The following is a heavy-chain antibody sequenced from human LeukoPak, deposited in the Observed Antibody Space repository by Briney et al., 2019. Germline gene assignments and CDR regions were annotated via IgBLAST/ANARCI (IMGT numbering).Heavy chain of an antibody. V-gene: IGHV3-74*01. D-gene: IGHD3-3*01. CDR1: GFTFSSYW. J-gene: IGHJ3*02. CDR3: ARDRGGSYYDFWSGWDDAFDI. Sequence: PGGSLRLSCAASGFTFSSYWMHWVRQAPGKGLVWVSRINTDGSSTSYADSVKGRFTISRDNAKNTLYLQMNSLRAEDTAVYYCARDRGGSYYDFWSGWDDAFDIWGQGTMVTVSS. CDR2: INTDGSST.